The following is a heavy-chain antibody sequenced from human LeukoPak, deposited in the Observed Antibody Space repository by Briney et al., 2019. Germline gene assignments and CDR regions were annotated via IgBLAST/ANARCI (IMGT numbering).Heavy chain of an antibody. Sequence: ASVKVSCKASGYTFTSYGISWVRQAPGQGLEWMGWISAYNGNTNYAQKLQGRVAMTTDTSTSTAYMELRSLRSDDTAVYYCARTSGNYYDSSGYFNWFDPWGQGTLVTVSS. V-gene: IGHV1-18*01. J-gene: IGHJ5*02. D-gene: IGHD3-22*01. CDR1: GYTFTSYG. CDR3: ARTSGNYYDSSGYFNWFDP. CDR2: ISAYNGNT.